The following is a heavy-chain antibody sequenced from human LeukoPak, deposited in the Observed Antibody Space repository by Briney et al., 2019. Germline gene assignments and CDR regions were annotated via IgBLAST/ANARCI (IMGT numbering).Heavy chain of an antibody. Sequence: GGSLRLSCAASGFTFSSYNMHWVRQAPGKGLEYVSATTDNGRNTYYSHSVKGRFTISRDNSKNTLYLQMGSLRPEDTGVYYCARSSGYSNGPPRDYWGQGTLVTVSS. CDR3: ARSSGYSNGPPRDY. V-gene: IGHV3-64*01. CDR1: GFTFSSYN. J-gene: IGHJ4*02. CDR2: TTDNGRNT. D-gene: IGHD5-18*01.